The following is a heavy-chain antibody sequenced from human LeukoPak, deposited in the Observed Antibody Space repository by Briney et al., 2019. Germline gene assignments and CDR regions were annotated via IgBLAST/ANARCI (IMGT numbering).Heavy chain of an antibody. Sequence: SETLSLTCTVSGGSISSGGYYWSWIRQHPGKGLEWIGYIYYSGSTYYNPSLKSRVTISVDTSKNQFSLKLSPVTAADTAVYYCARRFRYDFWSGYPYFDYWGQGTLVTVSS. J-gene: IGHJ4*02. CDR3: ARRFRYDFWSGYPYFDY. D-gene: IGHD3-3*01. CDR1: GGSISSGGYY. V-gene: IGHV4-31*03. CDR2: IYYSGST.